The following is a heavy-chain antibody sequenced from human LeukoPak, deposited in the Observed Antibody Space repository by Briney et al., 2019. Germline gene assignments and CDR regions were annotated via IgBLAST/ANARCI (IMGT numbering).Heavy chain of an antibody. Sequence: GRSLRLSCAASGFTFSSYGMHWVRQAPGKGLEWVAVISYDGSNKYYADSVKGRFTISRDNSKNTLYLQMNSLRAEDTAVYYCAKDLERWPHFDYWGQGTLVTVSS. CDR3: AKDLERWPHFDY. V-gene: IGHV3-30*18. J-gene: IGHJ4*02. CDR1: GFTFSSYG. CDR2: ISYDGSNK. D-gene: IGHD1-1*01.